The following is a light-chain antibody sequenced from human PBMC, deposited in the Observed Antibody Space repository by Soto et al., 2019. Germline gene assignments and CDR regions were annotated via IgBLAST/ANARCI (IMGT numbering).Light chain of an antibody. CDR1: SSDIGGHNY. J-gene: IGLJ2*01. Sequence: QSVLTQPASVSGSPGQSIPVSCTGTSSDIGGHNYVSWSQQYPGKVPKLIIYEVTNRPSGVSNRFSGSKSGNTASLAGSGLQAEDEADYYCSSYTTTSTVVFGGGTKVTVL. CDR2: EVT. CDR3: SSYTTTSTVV. V-gene: IGLV2-14*01.